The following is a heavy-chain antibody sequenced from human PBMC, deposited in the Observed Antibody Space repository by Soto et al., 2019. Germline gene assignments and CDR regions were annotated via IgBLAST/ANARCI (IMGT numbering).Heavy chain of an antibody. D-gene: IGHD2-2*01. CDR2: IVVGSGNT. Sequence: SVKVSCKASGFTFTSSAVQWVRQARGQRLEWIGWIVVGSGNTNYAQKFQERVTITRDMSTSTAYMELSSLRSEDTAVYYCAPDPEYCSSTSCTNYYYYYGMDVWGKGTTVTVSS. CDR1: GFTFTSSA. J-gene: IGHJ6*04. V-gene: IGHV1-58*01. CDR3: APDPEYCSSTSCTNYYYYYGMDV.